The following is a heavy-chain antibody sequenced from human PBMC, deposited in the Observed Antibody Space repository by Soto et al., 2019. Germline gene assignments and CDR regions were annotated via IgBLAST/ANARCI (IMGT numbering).Heavy chain of an antibody. CDR2: ISYSGST. J-gene: IGHJ4*02. Sequence: TLSLTCTVSGGSVSSGSYYWSWIRQPPGKGLEWIGYISYSGSTNYNPSLKSRVTISVDTSKNQFSLKLSSVTAADTAVYYCARAIREYYYGSGTYYIPVYFDYWGQGTLVTVSS. CDR1: GGSVSSGSYY. CDR3: ARAIREYYYGSGTYYIPVYFDY. V-gene: IGHV4-61*01. D-gene: IGHD3-10*01.